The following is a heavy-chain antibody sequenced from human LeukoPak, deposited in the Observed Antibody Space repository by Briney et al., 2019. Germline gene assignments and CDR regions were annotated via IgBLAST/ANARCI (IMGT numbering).Heavy chain of an antibody. J-gene: IGHJ4*02. CDR3: AREVTTWGYFDY. CDR1: GYTFTSYY. V-gene: IGHV1-69*06. D-gene: IGHD4-17*01. Sequence: ASVKVSCKASGYTFTSYYMHWVRQAPGQGLEWMGGIIPIFGTANYAQKFQGRVTITADKSTSTAYMELSSLRSEDTAVYYCAREVTTWGYFDYWGQGTLVTVSS. CDR2: IIPIFGTA.